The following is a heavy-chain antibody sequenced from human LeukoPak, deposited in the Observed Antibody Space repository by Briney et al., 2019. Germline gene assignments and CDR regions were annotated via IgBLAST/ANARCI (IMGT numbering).Heavy chain of an antibody. J-gene: IGHJ4*02. CDR3: ARVVWAWFGELLGY. CDR1: GYTFTGYY. D-gene: IGHD3-10*01. Sequence: ASVKVSCKASGYTFTGYYMHWLRQAPGQGLEWMGWINPNSGGTNYAQKFQGRVTMTRDTSISTAYMELSRLRSDDTAVYYCARVVWAWFGELLGYWGQGTLVTVSS. CDR2: INPNSGGT. V-gene: IGHV1-2*02.